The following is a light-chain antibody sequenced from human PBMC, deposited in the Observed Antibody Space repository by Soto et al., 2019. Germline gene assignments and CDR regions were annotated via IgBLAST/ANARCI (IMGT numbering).Light chain of an antibody. J-gene: IGKJ2*01. CDR2: DAS. CDR1: QSVSSSY. V-gene: IGKV3-20*01. CDR3: QQYGSSPPYT. Sequence: EVVLTQSPGTLSLSPGERATLSCTASQSVSSSYLAWYQQKPGQAPRLLIYDASSRATGVSDMFSGSGSGTDFTLTISRLEPEEYAVYYCQQYGSSPPYTFGQGTKLEIK.